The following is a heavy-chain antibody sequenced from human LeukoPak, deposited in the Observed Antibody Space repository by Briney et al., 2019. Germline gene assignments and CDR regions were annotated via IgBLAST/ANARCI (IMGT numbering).Heavy chain of an antibody. V-gene: IGHV4-34*01. D-gene: IGHD3-3*01. CDR3: ARVPLRFLEPFDY. CDR2: ISDRGRT. J-gene: IGHJ4*02. CDR1: GGSVRGYY. Sequence: SETLSLTCAVYGGSVRGYYWSWIRQPPGKGLEWIGEISDRGRTHYNPSLESRVSMSVDTSKNQFALQLNSVTAADAAVYYCARVPLRFLEPFDYWGQGILVTVSS.